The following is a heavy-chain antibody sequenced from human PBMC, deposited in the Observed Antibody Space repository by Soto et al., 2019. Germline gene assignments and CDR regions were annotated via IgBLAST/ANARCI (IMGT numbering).Heavy chain of an antibody. CDR1: GGSISSYY. D-gene: IGHD1-1*01. CDR3: ARDGGTTRWFDS. J-gene: IGHJ5*01. CDR2: IFTSGST. V-gene: IGHV4-4*07. Sequence: SETLSLTCTVSGGSISSYYWSWIRQPAGKGLEWIGRIFTSGSTNYNPSLKSRVTMSVDTSKNQFSLKLNSVTAADTAVYYCARDGGTTRWFDSWGQGNLVTVSS.